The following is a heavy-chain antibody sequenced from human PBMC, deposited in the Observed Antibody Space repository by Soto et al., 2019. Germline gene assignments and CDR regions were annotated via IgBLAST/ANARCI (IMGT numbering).Heavy chain of an antibody. CDR1: GGSISNNNYY. D-gene: IGHD6-19*01. CDR3: ARPLDHISGWWGWFDP. V-gene: IGHV4-39*01. J-gene: IGHJ5*02. Sequence: QLQLQESGPGLVKPSETLSLTFTVSGGSISNNNYYWGWIRQPPGKGLEWIGSIYYSGSAYYMPSRTIRVTISVDTSKTQYSLKPSSVTAADTAVYYCARPLDHISGWWGWFDPWGQGTRVIVSS. CDR2: IYYSGSA.